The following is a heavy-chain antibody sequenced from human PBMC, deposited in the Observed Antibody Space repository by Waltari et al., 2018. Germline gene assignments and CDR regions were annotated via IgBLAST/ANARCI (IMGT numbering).Heavy chain of an antibody. V-gene: IGHV4-34*01. Sequence: QVQLQPWGAGLLKPSETLSLTCAVYGGSFRGSYWTWIRQPPGKGLEWLGEINQSGSTNYNPSLKSRVTIAVDTSKNQFSLKLSSVTAADTAVYYCARGGHLFADYWGQGTLVTVSS. CDR3: ARGGHLFADY. D-gene: IGHD3-3*01. CDR2: INQSGST. CDR1: GGSFRGSY. J-gene: IGHJ4*02.